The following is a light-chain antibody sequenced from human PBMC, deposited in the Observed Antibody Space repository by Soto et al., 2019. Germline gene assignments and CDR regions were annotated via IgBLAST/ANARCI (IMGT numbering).Light chain of an antibody. Sequence: DIQMTQSPSTLSASVGDRVTIIGRASLSMCTWLAWYQQKPGKAPMLLIYKASSLESGVPSRFSGSGSGTEFTHSISSLQPEDFATYSCQQYNSYSRTFGQGTKVDIK. CDR2: KAS. CDR1: LSMCTW. CDR3: QQYNSYSRT. V-gene: IGKV1-5*03. J-gene: IGKJ1*01.